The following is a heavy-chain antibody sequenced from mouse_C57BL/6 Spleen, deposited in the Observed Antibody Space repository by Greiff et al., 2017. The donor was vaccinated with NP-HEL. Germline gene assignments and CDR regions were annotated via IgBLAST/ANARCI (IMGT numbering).Heavy chain of an antibody. Sequence: LVESGAELVKPGASVKISCKASGYAFSSYWMNWVKQRPGKGLEWIGQIYPGDGDTNYNGKFKGKATLTADKSSSTAYMQLSSLTSEDSAVYFCAREGSYYGSPVFDVWGTGTTVTVSS. CDR1: GYAFSSYW. V-gene: IGHV1-80*01. CDR2: IYPGDGDT. CDR3: AREGSYYGSPVFDV. J-gene: IGHJ1*03. D-gene: IGHD1-1*01.